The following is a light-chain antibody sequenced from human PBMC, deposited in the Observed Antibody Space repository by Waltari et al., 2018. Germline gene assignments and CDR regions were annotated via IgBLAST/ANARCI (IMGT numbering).Light chain of an antibody. V-gene: IGLV3-19*01. CDR1: SLRRYY. CDR3: HSRDTISTRV. Sequence: SSELTQDPAVSVALGQTVRITCQGDSLRRYYASWYPQRPGQAPRLVLYGQDNRPSGIPDRFSGSTSGDTASVTITGAQAEDEADYYCHSRDTISTRVFGGGTRLTV. J-gene: IGLJ3*02. CDR2: GQD.